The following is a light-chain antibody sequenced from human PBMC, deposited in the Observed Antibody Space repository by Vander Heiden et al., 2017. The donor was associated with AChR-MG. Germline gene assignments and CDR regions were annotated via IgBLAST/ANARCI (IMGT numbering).Light chain of an antibody. V-gene: IGKV4-1*01. CDR2: WAS. Sequence: DIVMTQSPDSLAVSLGERATINCKTSQSVLYTTNNKNYLAWYQQKTGQPPKLLIYWASTRESGVPERFSGSGSGTDVTLTISSLQAEDVAVYYCQQYYSTPRGTFGQGTKLEIK. CDR1: QSVLYTTNNKNY. J-gene: IGKJ2*01. CDR3: QQYYSTPRGT.